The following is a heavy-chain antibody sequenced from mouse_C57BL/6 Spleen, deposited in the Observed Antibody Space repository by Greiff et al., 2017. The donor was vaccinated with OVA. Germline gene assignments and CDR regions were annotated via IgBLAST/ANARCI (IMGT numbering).Heavy chain of an antibody. J-gene: IGHJ4*01. CDR2: IDPEDGET. CDR3: AIMVTTVGNAMDY. V-gene: IGHV14-2*01. D-gene: IGHD2-2*01. CDR1: GFNIKDYY. Sequence: EVKLQESGAELVKPGASVKLSCTASGFNIKDYYMHWVKQRTEQGLEWIGRIDPEDGETKYAPKFQGKATITADPSSNTAYLQLSILTSEDTAVYYCAIMVTTVGNAMDYWGQGTSVTVSS.